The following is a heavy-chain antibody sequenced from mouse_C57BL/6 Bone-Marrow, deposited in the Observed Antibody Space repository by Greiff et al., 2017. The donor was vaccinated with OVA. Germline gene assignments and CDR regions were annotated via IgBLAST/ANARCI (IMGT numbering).Heavy chain of an antibody. CDR2: IWGDGST. Sequence: VQLQQSGPGLVAPSQSLSITCTVSGFSLTSSGVSWVRQPPGKGLEWLGVIWGDGSTNYHSALISRLIISKDNSKSQVFLKLNSLQTDDTAAYYCATNPYYYAMDYWGQGTSVTVSS. CDR1: GFSLTSSG. V-gene: IGHV2-3*01. J-gene: IGHJ4*01. CDR3: ATNPYYYAMDY.